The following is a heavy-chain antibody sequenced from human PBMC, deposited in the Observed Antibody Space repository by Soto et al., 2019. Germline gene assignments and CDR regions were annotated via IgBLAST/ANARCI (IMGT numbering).Heavy chain of an antibody. Sequence: QVQLQESGPGLVKPSQTLSLTCTVSVGSISSGDYYWSWIRQPPGKGLEWIGYIYHSGSTYYNPSLKSRVTLSVDTSKNQFSLKLSSVTAADTAVYYCARERPDGARLDPWGQGTLVTVSS. D-gene: IGHD6-6*01. J-gene: IGHJ5*02. CDR3: ARERPDGARLDP. CDR1: VGSISSGDYY. CDR2: IYHSGST. V-gene: IGHV4-30-4*01.